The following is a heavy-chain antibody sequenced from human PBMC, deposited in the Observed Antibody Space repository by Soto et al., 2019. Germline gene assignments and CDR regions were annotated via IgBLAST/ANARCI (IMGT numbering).Heavy chain of an antibody. Sequence: GGSLRLSCAASGFTFSTYAMSWVRQAPGKGLEWVSAVSGSGTNTYYADSVKGRSTISRDNSKNTVYLQMNSLRAEDTAVYYCVKEALRPLPVDYWGPGTLVTVS. D-gene: IGHD6-6*01. V-gene: IGHV3-23*01. CDR3: VKEALRPLPVDY. CDR1: GFTFSTYA. CDR2: VSGSGTNT. J-gene: IGHJ4*02.